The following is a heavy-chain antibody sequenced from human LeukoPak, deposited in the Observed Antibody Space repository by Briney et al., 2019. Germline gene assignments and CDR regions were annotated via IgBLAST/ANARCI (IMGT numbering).Heavy chain of an antibody. Sequence: GGSLRLSCAASGFTFSSYGMHWVRQAPGKGLEWVANIKTDGSQIYYVDSVKGRFTISRDNAKNSLYLQMNSLRAEDTAVYYCARRGASTGGLDYWGQGTLVTVSS. CDR2: IKTDGSQI. CDR1: GFTFSSYG. CDR3: ARRGASTGGLDY. J-gene: IGHJ4*02. V-gene: IGHV3-7*01. D-gene: IGHD1-1*01.